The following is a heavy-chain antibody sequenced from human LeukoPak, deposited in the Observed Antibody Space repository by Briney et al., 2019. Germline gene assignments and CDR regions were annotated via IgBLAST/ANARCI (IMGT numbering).Heavy chain of an antibody. V-gene: IGHV3-21*01. CDR1: GFTFSSYS. CDR3: ARVPVWSGYYMDV. D-gene: IGHD3-3*01. CDR2: ISSSSSYI. Sequence: PGGSLRLSCAASGFTFSSYSMNWVRQAPGKGLEWVSSISSSSSYIYYADSVKGRFTISRDNAKNSLYLQMNSLRAEDTAVYYCARVPVWSGYYMDVWGKGTTVTVSS. J-gene: IGHJ6*03.